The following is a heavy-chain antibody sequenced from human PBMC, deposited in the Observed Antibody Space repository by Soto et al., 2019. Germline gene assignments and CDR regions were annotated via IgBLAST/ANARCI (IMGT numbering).Heavy chain of an antibody. CDR1: GFTFSSYW. CDR3: AREMVMYYYDSSGYTSYYYYGMDV. Sequence: GSLRLSCAASGFTFSSYWMHWVRQAPGKGLVWVSRINSDGSSTSYADSVKGRFTISRDNAKNTLYLQMNSLRAEDTAVYYCAREMVMYYYDSSGYTSYYYYGMDVWGQGTTVTVSS. CDR2: INSDGSST. V-gene: IGHV3-74*01. D-gene: IGHD3-22*01. J-gene: IGHJ6*02.